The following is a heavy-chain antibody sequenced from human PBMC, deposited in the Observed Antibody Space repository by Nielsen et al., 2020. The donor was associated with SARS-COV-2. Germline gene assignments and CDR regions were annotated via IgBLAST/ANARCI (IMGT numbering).Heavy chain of an antibody. J-gene: IGHJ6*02. CDR2: IYSGGST. Sequence: GGSLRLSCAASGFTVSSNYMSWVRQAPGKGLEWVSVIYSGGSTYYADSVKGRFTISRDNSKNTLYLQMNSLRAEDTAVYYCARDLRLPYYYGMDVWGQGTTVTVSS. V-gene: IGHV3-53*01. D-gene: IGHD4-11*01. CDR1: GFTVSSNY. CDR3: ARDLRLPYYYGMDV.